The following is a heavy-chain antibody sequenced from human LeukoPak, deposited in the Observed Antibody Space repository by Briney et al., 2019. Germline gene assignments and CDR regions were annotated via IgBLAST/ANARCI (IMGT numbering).Heavy chain of an antibody. D-gene: IGHD3-3*01. J-gene: IGHJ4*02. CDR3: AKDSASPRFGVVSLGFDY. V-gene: IGHV3-33*06. CDR2: IWYDGSNK. CDR1: GFTFSSYG. Sequence: GRSLRLSCAASGFTFSSYGMHWVRQAPGKGLEWVAVIWYDGSNKYYADSVKGRFTISRDNSKNTLYLQMNSLRAEDTAVYYCAKDSASPRFGVVSLGFDYWGQGTLVTVSS.